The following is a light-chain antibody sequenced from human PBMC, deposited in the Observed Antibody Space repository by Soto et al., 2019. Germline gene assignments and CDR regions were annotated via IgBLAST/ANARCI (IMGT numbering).Light chain of an antibody. CDR1: SSNIGRNY. V-gene: IGLV1-47*02. Sequence: QSALSQPPSASGTPGQRVTISCSGSSSNIGRNYIYWYQQLPGTAPKLLIYGNTQRPSGVPDRFSGSKSGTSVSLAISGLRSEDEADYYCAAWDASLRGYVFGTGTKVTV. CDR2: GNT. CDR3: AAWDASLRGYV. J-gene: IGLJ1*01.